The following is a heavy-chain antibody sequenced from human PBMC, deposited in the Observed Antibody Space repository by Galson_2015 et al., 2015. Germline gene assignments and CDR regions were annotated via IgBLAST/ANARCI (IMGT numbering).Heavy chain of an antibody. J-gene: IGHJ4*02. D-gene: IGHD2/OR15-2a*01. CDR1: GFIFGNFG. CDR2: IWHDGSNK. CDR3: ARDAHADRILVGGYNF. V-gene: IGHV3-33*01. Sequence: SLRLSCAASGFIFGNFGMHWVRQAPGKGLEWLAIIWHDGSNKYYAESVRGRFTISSDDSKNMVYLQMYSLRVEDTALYYCARDAHADRILVGGYNFWGQGTVVTVSS.